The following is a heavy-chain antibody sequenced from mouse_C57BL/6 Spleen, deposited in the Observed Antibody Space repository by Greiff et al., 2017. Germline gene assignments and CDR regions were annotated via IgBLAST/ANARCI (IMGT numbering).Heavy chain of an antibody. Sequence: EVQGVESGPVLVKPGASVKMSCKASGYTFTDYYMNWVKQSHGKSLEWIGVINPYNGGTSYNQKFKGKATLTVDKSSSTAYMELNSLTSEDSAVYYCARGPYSNLFAYWGQGTLVTVSA. CDR3: ARGPYSNLFAY. D-gene: IGHD2-5*01. J-gene: IGHJ3*01. CDR1: GYTFTDYY. V-gene: IGHV1-19*01. CDR2: INPYNGGT.